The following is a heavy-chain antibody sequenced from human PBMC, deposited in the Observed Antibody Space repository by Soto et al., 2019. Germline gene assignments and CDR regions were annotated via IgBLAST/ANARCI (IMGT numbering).Heavy chain of an antibody. CDR2: IWYDGSNK. V-gene: IGHV3-33*01. J-gene: IGHJ4*02. Sequence: QVQLVESGGGVVQPGRSLRLSCAASGFTFSSYGMHWVRQAPGKGLEWVAVIWYDGSNKYYADSVKGRFTISRDNSMNTLYLQMNSLRAEDTAVYYCARETWPYDFWSGHYPHQLIYWGQGTLVTVSS. D-gene: IGHD3-3*01. CDR3: ARETWPYDFWSGHYPHQLIY. CDR1: GFTFSSYG.